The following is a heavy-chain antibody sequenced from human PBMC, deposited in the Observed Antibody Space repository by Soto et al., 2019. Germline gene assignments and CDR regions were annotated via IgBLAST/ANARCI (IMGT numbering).Heavy chain of an antibody. CDR1: GFTFSSYS. D-gene: IGHD5-12*01. CDR2: ISSSSSYT. Sequence: EVQLVESGGGLVKPGGSLRLSCAASGFTFSSYSMNWVRQAPGKGLDCVSYISSSSSYTNYADSMKGRFTVSRDNAKNSLFLQMNRLRVEDKAVYYLARVRGSAGMDVWGLGTTVTVSS. V-gene: IGHV3-21*06. J-gene: IGHJ6*02. CDR3: ARVRGSAGMDV.